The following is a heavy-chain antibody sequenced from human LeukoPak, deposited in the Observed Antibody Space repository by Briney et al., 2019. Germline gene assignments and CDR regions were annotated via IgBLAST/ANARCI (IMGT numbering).Heavy chain of an antibody. J-gene: IGHJ6*03. V-gene: IGHV3-66*02. D-gene: IGHD1-1*01. CDR2: IYSGGST. CDR1: GFTFRSYT. Sequence: PGGSMRLSCAASGFTFRSYTMSWVRQAPGKGLEWVSVIYSGGSTYYADSVKGRFTISRDNSKNTLYLQMNSLRAEDTAVYYCARETSVTYYMDVWGKGTTVTVSS. CDR3: ARETSVTYYMDV.